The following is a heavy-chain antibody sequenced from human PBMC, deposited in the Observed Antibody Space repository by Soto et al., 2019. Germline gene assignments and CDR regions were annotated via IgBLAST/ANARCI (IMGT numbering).Heavy chain of an antibody. CDR2: IVPIFGTP. V-gene: IGHV1-69*06. CDR1: GGTFSSFA. Sequence: QVQLVQSGAEVKKPGSSVKVSCKASGGTFSSFAIVWVRQAPGQGLEWMGGIVPIFGTPNYAQKFQGRVRITADTPTTTAYMELSSLRSEDTAKYWCPVGAGYRYADTWGQGTLVTVSS. J-gene: IGHJ5*02. D-gene: IGHD5-18*01. CDR3: PVGAGYRYADT.